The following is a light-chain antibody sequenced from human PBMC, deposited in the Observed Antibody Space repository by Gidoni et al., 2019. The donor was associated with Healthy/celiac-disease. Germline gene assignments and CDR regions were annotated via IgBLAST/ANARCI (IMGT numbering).Light chain of an antibody. Sequence: SYVLTLPPSVAAASRQTARINCGGNNIGSKRVHWYQPKPGQAPVLVVYEDSDRPSGIPERFSGSKSGNTATLTISRVEAGDEADYYCQVWDSSSDHFVVFGGGTKLTVL. J-gene: IGLJ2*01. CDR3: QVWDSSSDHFVV. CDR2: EDS. V-gene: IGLV3-21*02. CDR1: NIGSKR.